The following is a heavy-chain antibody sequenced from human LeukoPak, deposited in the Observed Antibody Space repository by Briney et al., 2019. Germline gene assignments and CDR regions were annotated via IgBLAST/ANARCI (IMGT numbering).Heavy chain of an antibody. V-gene: IGHV4-34*01. CDR1: GGSFSGYY. Sequence: KPSETLSLTCAVYGGSFSGYYWSWIRQPPGKGLEWIGEINHSGSTNYNPSLKSRVTISVDTSKNQFSLKLSSVTAADTAVYYCAREGYSYRLRNFDYWGQGTLVTVSS. CDR2: INHSGST. D-gene: IGHD5-18*01. CDR3: AREGYSYRLRNFDY. J-gene: IGHJ4*02.